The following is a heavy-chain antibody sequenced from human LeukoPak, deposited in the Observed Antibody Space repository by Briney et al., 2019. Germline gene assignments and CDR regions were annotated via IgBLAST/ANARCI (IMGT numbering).Heavy chain of an antibody. Sequence: SETLSLTCAVYGGSFSGYYWSWIRHPPGKGLEWIGEINQSGTTNYSPSLKSRVSISVDPSKNQFSLRLNSVNAADTAVYFCARGPSHGGKYRGFFDHWGQGTLVTVSS. J-gene: IGHJ4*02. CDR1: GGSFSGYY. CDR2: INQSGTT. CDR3: ARGPSHGGKYRGFFDH. V-gene: IGHV4-34*01. D-gene: IGHD4-23*01.